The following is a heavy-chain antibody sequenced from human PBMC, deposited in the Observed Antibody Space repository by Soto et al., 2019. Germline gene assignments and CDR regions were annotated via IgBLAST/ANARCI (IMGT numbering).Heavy chain of an antibody. D-gene: IGHD2-2*01. CDR3: ARSSPYCSSTNCYFDY. V-gene: IGHV5-51*01. J-gene: IGHJ4*02. CDR1: GYSFSTYW. CDR2: IYPGDSDT. Sequence: GESLKISCKGSGYSFSTYWIGWVRQMPGKVLECMGIIYPGDSDTTYSPSFQGQVTISADKSISTAYLQWSSLKASDTAMYYCARSSPYCSSTNCYFDYWGQGTLVTVSS.